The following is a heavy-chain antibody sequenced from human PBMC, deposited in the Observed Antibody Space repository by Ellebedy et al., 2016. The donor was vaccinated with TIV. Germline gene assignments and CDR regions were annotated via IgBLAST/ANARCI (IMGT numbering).Heavy chain of an antibody. V-gene: IGHV3-11*04. J-gene: IGHJ6*02. CDR3: ARRAVAGMAAVYGVDV. CDR1: GFTLSDYY. Sequence: GESLKISXAASGFTLSDYYMSWIRQSPGKGLEWLSYISSSGSSVYYADSVKGRFTISRDNARNTLYLQMSSLSAEDTGMYYCARRAVAGMAAVYGVDVWGQGTTVTVSS. CDR2: ISSSGSSV. D-gene: IGHD6-19*01.